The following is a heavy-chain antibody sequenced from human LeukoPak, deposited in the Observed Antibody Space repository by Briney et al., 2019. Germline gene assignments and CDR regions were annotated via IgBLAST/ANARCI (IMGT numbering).Heavy chain of an antibody. CDR2: IIPIFGTA. J-gene: IGHJ4*02. Sequence: ASVKVSCKASGGTFSSYAISWVRQAPGQGLEWMGGIIPIFGTANYAQKFQGRVTITADESTSTAYMELSSLRSEDTAAYYCARGPAGYFDYWGQGTLVTVSS. CDR3: ARGPAGYFDY. CDR1: GGTFSSYA. V-gene: IGHV1-69*13.